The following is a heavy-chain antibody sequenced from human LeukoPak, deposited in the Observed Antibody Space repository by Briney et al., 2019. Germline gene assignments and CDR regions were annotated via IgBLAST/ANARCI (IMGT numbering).Heavy chain of an antibody. CDR3: AKDPENDFWSGSRFDY. Sequence: SGGSLRLSCAASGFTVSSNYAMSWVRQAPGEGLEWVSAISGSGGSTYYADSVKGRFTISRDNSKNTLYLQMNSLRAEDTAVYYCAKDPENDFWSGSRFDYWGQGSLVTVSS. D-gene: IGHD3-3*01. CDR2: ISGSGGST. CDR1: GFTVSSNYA. J-gene: IGHJ4*02. V-gene: IGHV3-23*01.